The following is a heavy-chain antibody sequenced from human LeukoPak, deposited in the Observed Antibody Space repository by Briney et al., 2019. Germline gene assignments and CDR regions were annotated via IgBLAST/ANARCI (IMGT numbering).Heavy chain of an antibody. V-gene: IGHV4-61*01. CDR3: ARWDSSIRWFDP. CDR2: IYYSGSS. CDR1: GGSVSSSNYY. J-gene: IGHJ5*02. Sequence: SETLSLTCTVSGGSVSSSNYYWSWIRQPPGKGLEWIGYIYYSGSSNYSPPLKGRANMSVDTSKNQFSLKLCSVTAADTAMYYCARWDSSIRWFDPWGQGTLVTVSS. D-gene: IGHD3-22*01.